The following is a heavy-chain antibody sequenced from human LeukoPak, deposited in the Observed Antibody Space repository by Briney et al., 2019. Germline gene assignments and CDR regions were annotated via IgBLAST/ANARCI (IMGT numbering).Heavy chain of an antibody. CDR1: GFTFSSYG. CDR3: AKSSGYSYYYYYGMDV. J-gene: IGHJ6*02. V-gene: IGHV3-30*18. D-gene: IGHD6-25*01. CDR2: ISYDGSNK. Sequence: GGSLRLSCAASGFTFSSYGMHWVRQAPGKGLGWVAVISYDGSNKYYADSVKGRFTISRDNSKNTPYLQMNSLRAEDTAVYYCAKSSGYSYYYYYGMDVWGQGTTVTVSS.